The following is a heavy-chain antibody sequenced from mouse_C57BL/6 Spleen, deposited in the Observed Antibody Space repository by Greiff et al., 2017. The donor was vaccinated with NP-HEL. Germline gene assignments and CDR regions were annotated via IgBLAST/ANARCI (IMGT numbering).Heavy chain of an antibody. Sequence: VQLQQSGTVLARPGASVKMSCKTSGYTFTSYWMHWVKQRPGQGLEWIGAIYPGNSDTSYNQKFKGKAKLTAVTSASTAYMELSSLTNEDSAVYYCTKGDYYDYSDDWGQGTTLTVSS. V-gene: IGHV1-5*01. CDR1: GYTFTSYW. CDR3: TKGDYYDYSDD. D-gene: IGHD1-1*01. CDR2: IYPGNSDT. J-gene: IGHJ2*01.